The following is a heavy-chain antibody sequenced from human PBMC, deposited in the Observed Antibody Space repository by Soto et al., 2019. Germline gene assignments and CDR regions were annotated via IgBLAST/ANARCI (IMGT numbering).Heavy chain of an antibody. CDR1: GYTFTSYY. CDR2: INPSGGST. D-gene: IGHD3-10*01. J-gene: IGHJ3*02. Sequence: EASVKVSCKASGYTFTSYYMHWVRQAPGQGLEWMGIINPSGGSTSYAQKFQGRVTMTRDTSTSTVYMELSSLRSEDTAVYYCARCGFGSGSYYSDDAFDIWGQGTMVTVSS. CDR3: ARCGFGSGSYYSDDAFDI. V-gene: IGHV1-46*03.